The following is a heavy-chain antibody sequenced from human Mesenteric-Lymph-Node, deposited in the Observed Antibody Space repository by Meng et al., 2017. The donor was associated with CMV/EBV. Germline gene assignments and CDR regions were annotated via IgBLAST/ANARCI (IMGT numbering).Heavy chain of an antibody. V-gene: IGHV3-7*01. CDR2: IKEDGSET. D-gene: IGHD2/OR15-2a*01. CDR1: SITLSRCR. Sequence: GESLKISCRGSSITLSRCRMSWGRQAPGEGLEWVANIKEDGSETYYVDSVKGRFTISRDNGENSLYLQMDSLRVEDTAMYYCKRNRGWLDFWGQGTLVTVSS. J-gene: IGHJ5*01. CDR3: KRNRGWLDF.